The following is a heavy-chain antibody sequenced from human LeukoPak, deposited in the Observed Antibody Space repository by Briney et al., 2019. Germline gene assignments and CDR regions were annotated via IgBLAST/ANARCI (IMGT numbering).Heavy chain of an antibody. CDR3: ASHPRHGSGSYYNAHFDY. Sequence: SETLSLTCTVSGGSMGTYNGNWFRQPAGKGLDWMGRIYTGGSTDYNPSLNSRVTMSLDTSKNHFSLKLNSVTAADTAVYYCASHPRHGSGSYYNAHFDYWGQGTLVTVSS. CDR2: IYTGGST. J-gene: IGHJ4*02. CDR1: GGSMGTYN. D-gene: IGHD3-10*01. V-gene: IGHV4-4*07.